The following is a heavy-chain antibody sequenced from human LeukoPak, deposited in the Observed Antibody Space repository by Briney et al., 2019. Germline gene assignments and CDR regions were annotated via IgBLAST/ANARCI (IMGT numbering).Heavy chain of an antibody. CDR2: ISSNGGST. Sequence: GGSLRLSCAASGFTFSSYAMHWVRQAPGKGLEYVSAISSNGGSTYYANSVKGRFTISRDSSKNTLYLQMGSLRAEDMAVYYCARGEAVAGTEFDYWGQGTLVTVSS. J-gene: IGHJ4*02. CDR1: GFTFSSYA. CDR3: ARGEAVAGTEFDY. V-gene: IGHV3-64*01. D-gene: IGHD6-19*01.